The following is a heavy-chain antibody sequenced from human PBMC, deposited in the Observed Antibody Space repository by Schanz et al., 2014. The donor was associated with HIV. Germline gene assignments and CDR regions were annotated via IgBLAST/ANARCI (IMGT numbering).Heavy chain of an antibody. V-gene: IGHV1-2*02. D-gene: IGHD6-6*01. Sequence: QVQLVQSGAEAKKPGASVKVSCRASGYTFTAYYVHWVRQAPGQGLEWMGWINPNSGDTNYSQKFQGRITMTRDTSISTAYMELSRLTSDDTAVYYCARTAAARRDALDIWGQGTMVTVSS. CDR2: INPNSGDT. CDR1: GYTFTAYY. J-gene: IGHJ3*02. CDR3: ARTAAARRDALDI.